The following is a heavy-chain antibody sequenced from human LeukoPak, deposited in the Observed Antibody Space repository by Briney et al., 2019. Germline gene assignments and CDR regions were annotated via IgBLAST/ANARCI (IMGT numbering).Heavy chain of an antibody. V-gene: IGHV3-30*04. D-gene: IGHD1-26*01. CDR2: ISYDGSNK. CDR3: ARDPHYSGSYPYYFDY. Sequence: GGSLRLSCAASGFAFSTYPVHWVRQAPGKGLEWVAVISYDGSNKYYADSVKGRFTISRDNSKNTLYLQMNSLRAEDTAVYYCARDPHYSGSYPYYFDYWGQGTLVTVSS. CDR1: GFAFSTYP. J-gene: IGHJ4*02.